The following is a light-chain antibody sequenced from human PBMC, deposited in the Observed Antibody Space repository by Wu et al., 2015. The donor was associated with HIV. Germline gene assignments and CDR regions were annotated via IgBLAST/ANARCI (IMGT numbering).Light chain of an antibody. CDR3: QQRSNWPRMYT. J-gene: IGKJ2*01. CDR1: QPISNY. Sequence: DIVLTQSPATLSLSPGQRATLSCRASQPISNYLAWFQQKPGQAPRLLIYDASNRATGIPARFSGSGSGTDFTLTVSSLEPEDFAVYYCQQRSNWPRMYTFGQGTKPEIK. CDR2: DAS. V-gene: IGKV3-11*01.